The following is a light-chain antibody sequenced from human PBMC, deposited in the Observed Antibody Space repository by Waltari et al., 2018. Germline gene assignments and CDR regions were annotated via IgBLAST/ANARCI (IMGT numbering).Light chain of an antibody. CDR1: QSVNTY. J-gene: IGKJ3*01. V-gene: IGKV3-20*01. Sequence: EIVLTQSPGTLSLSPGERATLSCRASQSVNTYLAWFQQKPGQAPRLLIHGASSRATGIPDRISGSGSGTDFTLTISGLEPQDFAVYYCQQYSSSPLTFGPGTKVDIK. CDR2: GAS. CDR3: QQYSSSPLT.